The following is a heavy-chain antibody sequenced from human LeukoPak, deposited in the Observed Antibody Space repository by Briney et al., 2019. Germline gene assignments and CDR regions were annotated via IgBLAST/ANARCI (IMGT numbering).Heavy chain of an antibody. J-gene: IGHJ4*02. CDR3: AKDRAGYPNPDYFDY. D-gene: IGHD3-9*01. CDR2: ISGSGANT. Sequence: GGSLRLSCAASGFTFSTYAMSWVRQAPGKGLEWVSTISGSGANTYYADSVRGRFTISRDNSKNTLYLHMNSLRAEDTAVYYCAKDRAGYPNPDYFDYWGQGTLVTVSS. V-gene: IGHV3-23*01. CDR1: GFTFSTYA.